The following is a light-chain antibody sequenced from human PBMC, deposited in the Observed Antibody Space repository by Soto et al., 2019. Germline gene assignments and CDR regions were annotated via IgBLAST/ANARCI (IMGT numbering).Light chain of an antibody. Sequence: IVLTQSPGTLSLSPGERTTLSCRASQSISRYLAWYQQKPGQGPMLLIYGASSRATGTPDRFSGSGSGTDFTLTINRLEPEDFALYYCQQYGSSPPTFGQGTKVEIK. CDR3: QQYGSSPPT. CDR2: GAS. CDR1: QSISRY. V-gene: IGKV3-20*01. J-gene: IGKJ1*01.